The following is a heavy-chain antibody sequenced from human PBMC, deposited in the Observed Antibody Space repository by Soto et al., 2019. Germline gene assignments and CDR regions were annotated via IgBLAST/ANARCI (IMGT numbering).Heavy chain of an antibody. J-gene: IGHJ6*02. CDR3: ARDVLTENYYYGMDV. CDR2: IWYDGSNK. Sequence: PGGSLRLSCAASGFTFTSYGMHWVRQAPGKGLEWVAVIWYDGSNKYYADSVKGRFTISRDNSKNTLYLQMNSLRAEDTAVYYCARDVLTENYYYGMDVWGQGTTVTVSS. V-gene: IGHV3-33*01. D-gene: IGHD2-8*02. CDR1: GFTFTSYG.